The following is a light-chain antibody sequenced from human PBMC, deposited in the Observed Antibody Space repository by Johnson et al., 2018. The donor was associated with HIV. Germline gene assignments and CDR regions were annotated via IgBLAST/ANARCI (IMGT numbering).Light chain of an antibody. CDR2: DNN. CDR1: SSNIGNNY. CDR3: ETWDSSLSGV. J-gene: IGLJ1*01. V-gene: IGLV1-51*01. Sequence: QSVLSQPPSVSAAPGQKVTISCSGSSSNIGNNYVSWYQQLPGTAPKLLIYDNNKRPSGIPDRFSGSKSGTSATLGITGLPTGDEADYYSETWDSSLSGVFGTGTKVTVL.